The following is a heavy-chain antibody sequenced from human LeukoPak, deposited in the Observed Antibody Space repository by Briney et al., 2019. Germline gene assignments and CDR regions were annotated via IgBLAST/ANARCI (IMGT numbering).Heavy chain of an antibody. CDR3: ARGGSSGYYYYYYYMDV. CDR2: INHSGST. D-gene: IGHD3-22*01. J-gene: IGHJ6*03. V-gene: IGHV4-34*01. Sequence: SETLTLTCAVYGGSFSGYYWSWIRQPPGKGLEWIGEINHSGSTNYNPSLKSRVTISVDTSKNQFSLKLSPVTAADTAVYYCARGGSSGYYYYYYYMDVWGKGTTVTVSS. CDR1: GGSFSGYY.